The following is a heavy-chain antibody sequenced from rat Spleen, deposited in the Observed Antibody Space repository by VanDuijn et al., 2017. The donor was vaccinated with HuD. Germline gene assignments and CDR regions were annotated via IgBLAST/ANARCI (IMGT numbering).Heavy chain of an antibody. CDR2: ISTTGSNT. Sequence: EVQLVESGGGLVQPGRSLKLSCAASGITFSNYYMAWVRQAPKKGLEWVATISTTGSNTYYLESVKGRFIISRDNAKSSLYLQMNSLKSEDTATYYCARTNYSGPYFDYWGQGVMVTVSS. V-gene: IGHV5-25*01. CDR3: ARTNYSGPYFDY. D-gene: IGHD1-1*01. CDR1: GITFSNYY. J-gene: IGHJ2*01.